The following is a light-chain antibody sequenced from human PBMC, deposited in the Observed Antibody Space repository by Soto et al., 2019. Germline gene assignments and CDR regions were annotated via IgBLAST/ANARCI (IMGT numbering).Light chain of an antibody. CDR3: CSYAGISTFYV. Sequence: QSVLTQPASGSGSPGQSITISCTGTSSDVGSYNLVSWYQQHPGKAPKLMIYGVNKRPSGVSNRFSGSKSGNTASLTISGLQAEDEADYYCCSYAGISTFYVFGTGTKVTVL. J-gene: IGLJ1*01. V-gene: IGLV2-23*02. CDR1: SSDVGSYNL. CDR2: GVN.